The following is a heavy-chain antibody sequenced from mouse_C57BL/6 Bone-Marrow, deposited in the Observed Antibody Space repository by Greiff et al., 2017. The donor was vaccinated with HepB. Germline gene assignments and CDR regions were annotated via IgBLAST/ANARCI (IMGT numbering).Heavy chain of an antibody. V-gene: IGHV5-4*01. CDR2: ISYGGSYT. J-gene: IGHJ1*03. CDR3: ARDRGVYYYGSSPFFDV. Sequence: EVQLVESGGGLVKPGGSLKLSCAASGFTFSSYAMSWVRQTPEKRLEWVATISYGGSYTYYPDNVKGRFTISRDNAKNNLYLQMSHLKSEDTAMYYCARDRGVYYYGSSPFFDVWGTGTTVTVSS. D-gene: IGHD1-1*01. CDR1: GFTFSSYA.